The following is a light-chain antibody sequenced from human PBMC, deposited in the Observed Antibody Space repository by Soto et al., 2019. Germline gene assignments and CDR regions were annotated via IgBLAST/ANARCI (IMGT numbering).Light chain of an antibody. Sequence: QSVLTQPASVSGSPGQSITISCTGSSSDVGGYNHVSWYQQHPGKAPKLMIYDVSNRPSGVSNRFSGSKSGNTASLTISVLQAEDEAVYYCSSYTSSSTLFGGGTKLTVL. CDR1: SSDVGGYNH. J-gene: IGLJ2*01. V-gene: IGLV2-14*01. CDR2: DVS. CDR3: SSYTSSSTL.